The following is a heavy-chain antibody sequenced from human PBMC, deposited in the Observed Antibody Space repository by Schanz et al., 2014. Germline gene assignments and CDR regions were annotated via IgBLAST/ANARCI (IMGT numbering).Heavy chain of an antibody. CDR2: ISWNCRNI. CDR3: AGAAVGFIVDAFDL. J-gene: IGHJ3*01. V-gene: IGHV3-9*01. CDR1: GFSFDDYT. D-gene: IGHD6-19*01. Sequence: EVQLVESGGVVVQPWGSLTLSCAASGFSFDDYTMHWVRQAPGKGLEWVSSISWNCRNIDYVDSVKGRFTISRDNAKSSLYLQMDHLRVEDTAAYYCAGAAVGFIVDAFDLWGRGTMVIVSS.